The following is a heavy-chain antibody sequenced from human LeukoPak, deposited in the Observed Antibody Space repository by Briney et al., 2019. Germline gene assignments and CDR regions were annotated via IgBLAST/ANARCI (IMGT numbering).Heavy chain of an antibody. CDR3: ALSPQYYNASGYYPFDY. CDR1: GYTFTSYD. Sequence: ASVKVSCKTSGYTFTSYDINWVRQATGQGLEWMGWMNPNSANTGYAQNFQGRVAMTRSTSISTAYMELSSLRSEDTAVYYCALSPQYYNASGYYPFDYWGQGTLVTVSS. D-gene: IGHD3-3*01. CDR2: MNPNSANT. V-gene: IGHV1-8*01. J-gene: IGHJ4*02.